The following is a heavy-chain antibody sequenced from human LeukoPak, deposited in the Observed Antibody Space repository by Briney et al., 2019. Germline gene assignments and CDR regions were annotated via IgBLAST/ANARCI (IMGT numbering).Heavy chain of an antibody. D-gene: IGHD3-10*01. V-gene: IGHV1-69*06. CDR2: IIPIFGTA. Sequence: SVKVSCKASGGTFSSYAISWVRQAPGQGLEWMGGIIPIFGTANYAQKFQGRVTITADKSTSTAYMELSSLRSEDTAVYYCARAGYYGSGSQTIDYWGQGTLVTVSS. CDR1: GGTFSSYA. CDR3: ARAGYYGSGSQTIDY. J-gene: IGHJ4*02.